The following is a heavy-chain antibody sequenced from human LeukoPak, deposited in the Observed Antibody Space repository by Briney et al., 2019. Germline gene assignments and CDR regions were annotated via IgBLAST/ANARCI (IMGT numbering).Heavy chain of an antibody. J-gene: IGHJ4*02. Sequence: PGGSLRLSCAASGFALSNYSMNLVRQAPGKGLECVSSISSSSSYIYYADSVKGRFTISRDNAKNSLYLQMNSLRAEDTAVYYCATRPPHDYWGQGTLVTVSS. CDR2: ISSSSSYI. V-gene: IGHV3-21*01. CDR3: ATRPPHDY. CDR1: GFALSNYS.